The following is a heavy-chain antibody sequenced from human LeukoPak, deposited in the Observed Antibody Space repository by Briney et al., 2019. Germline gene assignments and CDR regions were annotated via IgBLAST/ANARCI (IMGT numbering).Heavy chain of an antibody. D-gene: IGHD1-1*01. Sequence: ASVKVSCKASGYTFTSYYMHRVRQAPGQGLEWMGIINLSGGTTYHAQKFQGRATMTNDMSTSTVYMELSSLRSEDTAVYYCARDFGYNWKANWFDPWGQGTLVTVS. CDR3: ARDFGYNWKANWFDP. CDR1: GYTFTSYY. CDR2: INLSGGTT. J-gene: IGHJ5*02. V-gene: IGHV1-46*01.